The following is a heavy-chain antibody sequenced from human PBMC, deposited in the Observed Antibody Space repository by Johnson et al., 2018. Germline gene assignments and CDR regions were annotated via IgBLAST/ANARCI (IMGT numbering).Heavy chain of an antibody. CDR2: ISGSGGST. V-gene: IGHV3-23*04. CDR1: GFTFSSYA. J-gene: IGHJ3*02. CDR3: TRLMRIPLDAFDI. Sequence: VQLVESGGGVVQPGRSLRLSCAASGFTFSSYAMSWVRQAPGKGLEWVSAISGSGGSTYYADSVKGRFTISRDNSKNTLYLQMNSLRAEDTAVYYCTRLMRIPLDAFDIWGQGTMVTVSS. D-gene: IGHD5-18*01.